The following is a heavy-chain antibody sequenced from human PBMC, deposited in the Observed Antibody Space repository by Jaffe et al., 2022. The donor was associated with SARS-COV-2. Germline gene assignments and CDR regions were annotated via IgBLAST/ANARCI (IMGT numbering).Heavy chain of an antibody. J-gene: IGHJ2*01. CDR3: ARGGGNFPNWYFDL. V-gene: IGHV4-61*02. Sequence: QVQLQESGPGLVKPSQTLSLTCTVSGGSISSGPYYWSWVRQPAGKGLQWIGRIYTRGSTNSNPSLKSRVTISVDTSKNQFSLKLTSVTAADTALYYCARGGGNFPNWYFDLWGRGTLVTVSS. CDR1: GGSISSGPYY. D-gene: IGHD2-15*01. CDR2: IYTRGST.